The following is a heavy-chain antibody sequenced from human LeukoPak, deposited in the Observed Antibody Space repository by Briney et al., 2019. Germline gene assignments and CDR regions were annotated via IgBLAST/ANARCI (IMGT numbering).Heavy chain of an antibody. CDR2: INPNSGGT. CDR3: ARGSQYIFAARLFDY. J-gene: IGHJ4*02. Sequence: EASVKVSCKASGYTFTGYYMHWVRQAPGQGLEWMGWINPNSGGTNYAQKFQGRVTMTRDTSISTAYMELGRLRSDDTAVYYCARGSQYIFAARLFDYWGQGTLVTVSS. D-gene: IGHD6-6*01. V-gene: IGHV1-2*02. CDR1: GYTFTGYY.